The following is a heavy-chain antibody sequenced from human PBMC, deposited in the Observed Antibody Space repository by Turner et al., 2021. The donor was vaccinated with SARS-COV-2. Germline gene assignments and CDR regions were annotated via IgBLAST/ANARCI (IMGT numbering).Heavy chain of an antibody. Sequence: QVQLVRSGAEVKKPGSSVKVSCKASGGTFSSYAISWVRQAPGQGLEWMGGIIPIFGTANYAQKFQGRVTITADESTRTAYMELSSLRSEDTAVYYCARARGVDYYDSSGQRFDPWGQGTLVTVSS. CDR1: GGTFSSYA. CDR2: IIPIFGTA. D-gene: IGHD3-22*01. J-gene: IGHJ5*02. V-gene: IGHV1-69*01. CDR3: ARARGVDYYDSSGQRFDP.